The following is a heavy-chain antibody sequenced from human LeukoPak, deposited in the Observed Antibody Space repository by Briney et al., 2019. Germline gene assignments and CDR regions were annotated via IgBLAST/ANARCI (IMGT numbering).Heavy chain of an antibody. CDR3: ARDQYYYDSSGYRPNWFDP. J-gene: IGHJ5*02. CDR2: ISAYNGNT. D-gene: IGHD3-22*01. V-gene: IGHV1-18*01. Sequence: ASVEVSCKASGYTFTSYGISWVRQAPGQGLEWMGWISAYNGNTNYAQKLQGRVTMTIDTSTSTAYMELRSLRSDDTAVYYCARDQYYYDSSGYRPNWFDPWGQGTLVTVSS. CDR1: GYTFTSYG.